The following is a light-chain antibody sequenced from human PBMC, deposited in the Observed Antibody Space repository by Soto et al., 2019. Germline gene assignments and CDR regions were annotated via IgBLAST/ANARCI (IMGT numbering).Light chain of an antibody. Sequence: QSVLTQPASVSGSPGQSITICCTGTSSDVGGYNSVSWYQQHPGKAPKLMIYDVSHRPSGVSDRFSGSKSGNTAALTISGLQAEDEADYYCSSYTSSSLLVFGGGTKLTVL. J-gene: IGLJ2*01. CDR2: DVS. CDR3: SSYTSSSLLV. V-gene: IGLV2-14*01. CDR1: SSDVGGYNS.